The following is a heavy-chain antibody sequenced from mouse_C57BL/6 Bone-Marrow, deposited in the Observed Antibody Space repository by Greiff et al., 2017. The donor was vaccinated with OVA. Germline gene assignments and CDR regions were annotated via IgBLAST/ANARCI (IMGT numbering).Heavy chain of an antibody. Sequence: VQRVESGPGLVKPGASVKISCKASGYSFTSYYIHWVKQRPGQGLEWIGWIYPGSGNTKYNEKFKGKATLTEDTSTSTAYMQISSLTSEDAAVYYCGGPGWGDYWGQGTTLTVSA. CDR3: GGPGWGDY. V-gene: IGHV1-66*01. D-gene: IGHD1-1*02. CDR2: IYPGSGNT. CDR1: GYSFTSYY. J-gene: IGHJ2*01.